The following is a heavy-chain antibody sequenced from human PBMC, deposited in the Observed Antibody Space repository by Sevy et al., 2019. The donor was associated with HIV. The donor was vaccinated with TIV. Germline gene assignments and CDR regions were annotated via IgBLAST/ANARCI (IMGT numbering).Heavy chain of an antibody. V-gene: IGHV3-49*03. CDR2: IRSKAYGGTT. J-gene: IGHJ3*02. CDR1: GFTFGDYA. Sequence: GGSLRLSCTASGFTFGDYAMSWFRQAPGKGLEWVGFIRSKAYGGTTEYAASVKGRFTISRDDSKSIAYLQMNSLKTEDTAVYYCTRVTFYSSSWYLYSDDAFDIWGQGTMVTVSS. CDR3: TRVTFYSSSWYLYSDDAFDI. D-gene: IGHD6-13*01.